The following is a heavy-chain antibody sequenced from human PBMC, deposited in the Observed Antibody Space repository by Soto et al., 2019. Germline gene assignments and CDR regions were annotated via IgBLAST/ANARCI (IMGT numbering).Heavy chain of an antibody. Sequence: EVQLLESGGGLVQPGGSLRLSCAASGFTFGNYAMSWVRQAPGRGLEWVSVISGGGGSTFYADSVKGRFTISRDNSKNTLYLQMNSLRAEDTAIYYCAKDAELRLGELSFRYYFDYWGQGTLVTVSS. CDR3: AKDAELRLGELSFRYYFDY. CDR2: ISGGGGST. CDR1: GFTFGNYA. V-gene: IGHV3-23*01. D-gene: IGHD3-16*02. J-gene: IGHJ4*02.